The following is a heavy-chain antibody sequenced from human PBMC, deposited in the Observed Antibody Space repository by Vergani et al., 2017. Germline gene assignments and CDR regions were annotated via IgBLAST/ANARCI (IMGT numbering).Heavy chain of an antibody. D-gene: IGHD1-20*01. CDR2: ISGPGLST. CDR1: GFTFSNSA. CDR3: ARAYGRYDWFDY. J-gene: IGHJ4*01. V-gene: IGHV3-23*04. Sequence: EVQLVDSGGGLVQPGGSLRLSCAASGFTFSNSAVSWVRQAPGRGLAWVSSISGPGLSTYYADSVKGRFSISRDNSKNTVFLQMHSLRAEDTAIYYCARAYGRYDWFDYWGQRTLVTVSS.